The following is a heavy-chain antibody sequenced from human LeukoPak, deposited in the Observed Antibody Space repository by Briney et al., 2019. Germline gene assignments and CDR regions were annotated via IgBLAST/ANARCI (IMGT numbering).Heavy chain of an antibody. Sequence: GGSLRLSCAASGFTFSSYGMHWVRQAPGKGLEWVSIISSGSSAIFSADALKGRFTISRDDAKNLLYLDMNSLRAEDTAVYYCARGHTAVTRHFDFWGQGTLVTVSS. CDR1: GFTFSSYG. CDR2: ISSGSSAI. J-gene: IGHJ4*02. D-gene: IGHD4-17*01. V-gene: IGHV3-21*01. CDR3: ARGHTAVTRHFDF.